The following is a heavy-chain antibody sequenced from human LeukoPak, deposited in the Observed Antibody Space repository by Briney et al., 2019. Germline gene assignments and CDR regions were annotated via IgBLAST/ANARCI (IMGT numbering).Heavy chain of an antibody. CDR1: GYTFTGYY. CDR3: ARDGQRMVRGVIITSSNWFDP. D-gene: IGHD3-10*01. J-gene: IGHJ5*02. CDR2: INPNSGGT. V-gene: IGHV1-2*02. Sequence: ASVKVSCKASGYTFTGYYMHWVRQAPGQGLEWMGWINPNSGGTNYAQKFQSRVTMTRDTSISTAYMELSRLRSDDTAVYYCARDGQRMVRGVIITSSNWFDPWGQGTLVTVSS.